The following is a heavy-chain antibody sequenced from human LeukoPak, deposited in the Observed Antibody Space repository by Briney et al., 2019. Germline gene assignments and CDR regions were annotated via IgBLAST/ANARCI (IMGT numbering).Heavy chain of an antibody. D-gene: IGHD3-22*01. CDR1: GFIFSTYA. CDR2: ISGSGGST. Sequence: GGSLRLSCATSGFIFSTYALSRVRQAPGKGLEWASSISGSGGSTYHADSVKGRFTISRDSSKNTLYLQMNSLRSDDTAVYYCARDGSGNYDSSEKLDYWGQGTLVTVSS. J-gene: IGHJ4*02. CDR3: ARDGSGNYDSSEKLDY. V-gene: IGHV3-23*01.